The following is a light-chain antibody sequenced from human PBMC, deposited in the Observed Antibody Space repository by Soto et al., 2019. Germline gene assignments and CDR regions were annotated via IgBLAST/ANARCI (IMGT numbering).Light chain of an antibody. V-gene: IGLV1-40*01. CDR2: GNR. CDR1: SSNIGAGYD. J-gene: IGLJ1*01. CDR3: QSCDSSLSGSGA. Sequence: QSVLTQPPSVSGAPGQRVTISCTGTSSNIGAGYDVHWYQQFPGTAPKLLIYGNRNRPSGVPDRFSGSKSGTSASLAITGLQAEDEATYYCQSCDSSLSGSGAVGTGTKV.